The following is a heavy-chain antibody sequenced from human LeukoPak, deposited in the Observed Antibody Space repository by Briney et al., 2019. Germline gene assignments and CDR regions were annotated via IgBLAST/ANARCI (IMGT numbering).Heavy chain of an antibody. Sequence: GGSLRLSCATSGFTFSSYEMNWVRQAPRKGLEWVSYISTSGSPIYYADSVKGRSTISRENAKNFLFLQMNSLRAEDTAIYYCARDPLRLAGPARFFDLWGRGPLVTVSS. CDR3: ARDPLRLAGPARFFDL. V-gene: IGHV3-48*03. CDR2: ISTSGSPI. J-gene: IGHJ2*01. D-gene: IGHD6-19*01. CDR1: GFTFSSYE.